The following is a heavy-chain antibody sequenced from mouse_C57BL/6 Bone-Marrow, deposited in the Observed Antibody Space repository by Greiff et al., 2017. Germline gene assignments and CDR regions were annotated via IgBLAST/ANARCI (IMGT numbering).Heavy chain of an antibody. CDR1: GYTFTDYE. CDR2: IDPEPGDT. V-gene: IGHV1-15*01. J-gene: IGHJ2*01. Sequence: VQLQQSGAELVRPGASVTLSCKASGYTFTDYEMHWVKQTPVHGLEWIGAIDPEPGDTAYNQKFKGKAILTADKSSSTAYMEHRSLTSEDSAVYYCARETSLTNFDYWGQGTTLTVSS. D-gene: IGHD3-2*01. CDR3: ARETSLTNFDY.